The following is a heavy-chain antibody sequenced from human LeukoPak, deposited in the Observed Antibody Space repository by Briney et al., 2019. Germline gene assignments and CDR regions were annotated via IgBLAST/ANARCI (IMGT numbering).Heavy chain of an antibody. J-gene: IGHJ4*02. CDR2: ISSTGGTT. CDR3: AKENWGSSSWFAFDY. CDR1: GFTFSDYG. D-gene: IGHD6-13*01. Sequence: GGSLRLSCAASGFTFSDYGMSWVRQAPGKGLEWISSISSTGGTTYYADSVKGRFTISRDNSKNTLFLQVNSLRAEDTAIYYCAKENWGSSSWFAFDYWGQGTLVTVSS. V-gene: IGHV3-23*01.